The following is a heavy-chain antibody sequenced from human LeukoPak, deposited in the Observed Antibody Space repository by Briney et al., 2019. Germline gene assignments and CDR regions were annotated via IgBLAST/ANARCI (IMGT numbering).Heavy chain of an antibody. V-gene: IGHV3-23*01. CDR2: ISASGGST. D-gene: IGHD3-22*01. CDR3: AKGGVVVPTVIVVVAYFDY. CDR1: GFTFSSYA. Sequence: PGGSLRLSCAASGFTFSSYAMSWVRQAPGKGLEWVSAISASGGSTYYADSVKGRFTISRDNSKNTLYLQMNSLRAEDTAVYYCAKGGVVVPTVIVVVAYFDYWGQGTLVTVSS. J-gene: IGHJ4*02.